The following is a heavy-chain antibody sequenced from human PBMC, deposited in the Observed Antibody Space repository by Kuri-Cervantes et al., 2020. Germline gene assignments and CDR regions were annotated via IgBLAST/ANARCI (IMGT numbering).Heavy chain of an antibody. CDR1: GYTFASYD. D-gene: IGHD2-2*01. J-gene: IGHJ6*03. CDR2: MNPNSGNT. V-gene: IGHV1-8*02. Sequence: ASVKVSCKASGYTFASYDINWVRQATGQGLEWMGWMNPNSGNTGYAQKFQGRVTMTRNTSISTAYMELSSLRSEDTAVYYCARVRYEYCSTYSCYYYYYMDVWGKGTTVTVSS. CDR3: ARVRYEYCSTYSCYYYYYMDV.